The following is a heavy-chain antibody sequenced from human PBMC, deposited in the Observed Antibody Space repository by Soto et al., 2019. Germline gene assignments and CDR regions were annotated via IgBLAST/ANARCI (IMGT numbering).Heavy chain of an antibody. Sequence: ASVKVSCKASGYTFTSYDINWVRQATGQGLEWMGWMNPNSGNTGYAQKFQGRVTMTRNTSISTAYMELSSLRSEDTAVYYCAREGTAAGYYYYGMDVWGQGTTVTVSS. CDR2: MNPNSGNT. D-gene: IGHD6-13*01. V-gene: IGHV1-8*01. CDR1: GYTFTSYD. J-gene: IGHJ6*02. CDR3: AREGTAAGYYYYGMDV.